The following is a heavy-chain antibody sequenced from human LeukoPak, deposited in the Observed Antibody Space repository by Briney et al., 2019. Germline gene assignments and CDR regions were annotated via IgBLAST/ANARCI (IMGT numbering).Heavy chain of an antibody. V-gene: IGHV1-46*01. CDR3: AREEGVRYFDWLLLDY. D-gene: IGHD3-9*01. Sequence: ASVTVSCKASGYTFTSYYMHWVRRAPGQGLEWMGIINPSGGSTSYAQKFQGRVTMIRDTSTSTVYMELSSLRSEDTAVYYCAREEGVRYFDWLLLDYWGQGTLVTVSS. CDR2: INPSGGST. J-gene: IGHJ4*02. CDR1: GYTFTSYY.